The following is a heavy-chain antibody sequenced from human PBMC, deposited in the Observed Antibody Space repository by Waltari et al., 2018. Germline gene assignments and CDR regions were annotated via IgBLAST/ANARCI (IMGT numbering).Heavy chain of an antibody. CDR3: ALGVSGWYFYSFDY. CDR1: GFSLSTSRVG. D-gene: IGHD6-19*01. V-gene: IGHV2-5*01. J-gene: IGHJ4*02. Sequence: QITLKESGPTLVKPTQTLTLTCTFSGFSLSTSRVGVGWIRQPPGKALEWIALIYWNDDKRYTPTLKSRLTITNDTSKNQVVLTMTDMDPVDTATYYCALGVSGWYFYSFDYWGQGTLVTVSS. CDR2: IYWNDDK.